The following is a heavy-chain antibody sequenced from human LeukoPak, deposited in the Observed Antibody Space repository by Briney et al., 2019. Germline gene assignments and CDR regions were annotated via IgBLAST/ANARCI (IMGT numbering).Heavy chain of an antibody. V-gene: IGHV4-4*02. Sequence: PSETLSLTCAVSGGSISSSNRWSWVRPPPGKGLEWIGEIYHSGTTNYNPSLKSRVTISVDNSKNQFSLELSSVTAADTAVYYCARDNPLGAFDIWGQGTTVTVSS. CDR1: GGSISSSNR. J-gene: IGHJ3*02. D-gene: IGHD3-16*02. CDR2: IYHSGTT. CDR3: ARDNPLGAFDI.